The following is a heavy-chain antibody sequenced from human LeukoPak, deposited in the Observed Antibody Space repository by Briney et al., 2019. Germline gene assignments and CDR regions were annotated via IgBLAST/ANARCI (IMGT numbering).Heavy chain of an antibody. V-gene: IGHV1-2*02. CDR3: ARGTGTRVYFDY. D-gene: IGHD1-7*01. J-gene: IGHJ4*02. Sequence: WASVKVSCKASGYTFTGYYMHWVRQAPGQGLEWMGWINPNCGGTNYAQKFQGRVTMTRDTSISTAYMELSRLRSDDTAVYYCARGTGTRVYFDYWGQGTLVTVSS. CDR1: GYTFTGYY. CDR2: INPNCGGT.